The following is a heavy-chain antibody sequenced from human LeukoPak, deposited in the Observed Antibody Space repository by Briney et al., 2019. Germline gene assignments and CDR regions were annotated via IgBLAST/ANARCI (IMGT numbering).Heavy chain of an antibody. Sequence: PGESLKISCKGSGYSFTNYWIGWVRQMPGKGLEWMGNISPGDSDTRYIPSFQGQFTISADKSITTAYLQWSSLKASDTATYYCAKMGPGALTADAFDIWGQGTTVTVSS. V-gene: IGHV5-51*01. CDR3: AKMGPGALTADAFDI. J-gene: IGHJ3*02. D-gene: IGHD1-14*01. CDR1: GYSFTNYW. CDR2: ISPGDSDT.